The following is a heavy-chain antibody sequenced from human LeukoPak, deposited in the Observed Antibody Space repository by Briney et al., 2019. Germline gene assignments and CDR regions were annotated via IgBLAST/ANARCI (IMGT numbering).Heavy chain of an antibody. D-gene: IGHD3-22*01. CDR2: INPNSGGT. V-gene: IGHV1-2*02. CDR1: GYTFTSYG. J-gene: IGHJ4*02. Sequence: ASVKVSCKASGYTFTSYGISWVRQAPGQGLEWMGWINPNSGGTNYAQKFQGRVTMTRDTSISTAYMELSRLRSDDTAVYYCASSPNYYDSSGYFDYWGQGTLVTVSS. CDR3: ASSPNYYDSSGYFDY.